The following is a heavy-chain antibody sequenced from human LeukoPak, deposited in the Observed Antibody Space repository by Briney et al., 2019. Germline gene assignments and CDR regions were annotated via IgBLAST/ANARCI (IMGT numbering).Heavy chain of an antibody. J-gene: IGHJ4*02. D-gene: IGHD6-13*01. V-gene: IGHV3-21*01. CDR3: ARDQVVAALDY. CDR2: TSSSSSYI. Sequence: GGSLRLSCAASGFTFSSYSMNWVRQAPGKGLEWVSSTSSSSSYIYYADSVKGRFTISRDNAKNSLYLQMNSLRAEDTAVYYCARDQVVAALDYWGQGTLVTVSS. CDR1: GFTFSSYS.